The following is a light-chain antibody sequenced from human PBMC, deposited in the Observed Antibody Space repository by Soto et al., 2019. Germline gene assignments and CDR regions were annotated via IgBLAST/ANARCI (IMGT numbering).Light chain of an antibody. CDR1: QSLLHSNGYNY. CDR3: MQSLQAPFT. V-gene: IGKV2-28*01. Sequence: DIVMTQSPLSLPVTPGEPASISCRSSQSLLHSNGYNYLDWYLQKPGQSPQLLIYLGSNRASGVPGTFIESGSGRDFTLKISTVEAEYVGVYYCMQSLQAPFTVGPGTKVDIK. J-gene: IGKJ3*01. CDR2: LGS.